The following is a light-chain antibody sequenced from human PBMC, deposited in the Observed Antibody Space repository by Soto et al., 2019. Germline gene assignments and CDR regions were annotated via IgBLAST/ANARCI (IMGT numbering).Light chain of an antibody. Sequence: DIQMTQSPSTLPASVGDRVTITCRASQSISNWLAWYQQKPGKAPQLLIYKASILERGVSSRFSGSGSGTEFTLTLSRLQPDDFATYYCQQYNSYLWTFGQGTKVEVK. CDR3: QQYNSYLWT. CDR1: QSISNW. CDR2: KAS. V-gene: IGKV1-5*03. J-gene: IGKJ1*01.